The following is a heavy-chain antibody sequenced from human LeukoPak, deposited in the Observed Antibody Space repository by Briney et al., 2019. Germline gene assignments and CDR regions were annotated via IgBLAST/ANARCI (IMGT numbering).Heavy chain of an antibody. CDR2: IYTSGST. Sequence: SETLPLTCDVSGYSISSGFYWGWIRQPPGKGLEWIGRIYTSGSTNYNPSLKSRVTISVDTSKNQFSLKLSSVTAADTAVYYCARESSGYYYFDYWGQGTLVTVSS. V-gene: IGHV4-38-2*02. CDR3: ARESSGYYYFDY. CDR1: GYSISSGFY. J-gene: IGHJ4*02. D-gene: IGHD3-22*01.